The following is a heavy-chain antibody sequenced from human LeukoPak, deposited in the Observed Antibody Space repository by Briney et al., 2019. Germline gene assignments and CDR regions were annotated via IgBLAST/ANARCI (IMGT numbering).Heavy chain of an antibody. J-gene: IGHJ4*02. Sequence: PGGSLRLSCAASKSTVSSFYMSWVRQAPGKGLEWVSLIYSGGTTYYADSVKGRFTISRDNSKNTVYFQMNSLRAEDTAVYYCARDNGDYFDYWGQGTLVTVSS. V-gene: IGHV3-66*01. D-gene: IGHD4-17*01. CDR2: IYSGGTT. CDR1: KSTVSSFY. CDR3: ARDNGDYFDY.